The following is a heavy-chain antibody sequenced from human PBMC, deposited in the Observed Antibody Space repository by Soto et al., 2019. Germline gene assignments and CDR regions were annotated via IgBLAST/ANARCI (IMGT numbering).Heavy chain of an antibody. CDR1: GFTFSGYA. J-gene: IGHJ6*02. CDR3: AKDSYSSSWASYYYYGMDV. CDR2: ISGSGGST. Sequence: GGSLRLSCAASGFTFSGYAMSWVRQAPGKGLEWVSAISGSGGSTYYADSVKGRFTISRDNSKNTLYLQMNSLRAEDTAVYYCAKDSYSSSWASYYYYGMDVWGQGTTVTVSS. V-gene: IGHV3-23*01. D-gene: IGHD6-13*01.